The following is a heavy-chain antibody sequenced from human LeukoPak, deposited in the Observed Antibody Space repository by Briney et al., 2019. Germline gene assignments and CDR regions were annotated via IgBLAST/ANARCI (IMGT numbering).Heavy chain of an antibody. Sequence: SETLSLTCTVSGGSISSGGYYWSWIRQPPGKGLEWIGYISHSGSTYYNPSLRSRVTISVDRSKNQFSLKLSSVTAADTAVYYCASDLGYCSSTSCRYFDPWGQGTLVTVSS. J-gene: IGHJ5*02. CDR2: ISHSGST. CDR1: GGSISSGGYY. D-gene: IGHD2-2*01. CDR3: ASDLGYCSSTSCRYFDP. V-gene: IGHV4-30-2*01.